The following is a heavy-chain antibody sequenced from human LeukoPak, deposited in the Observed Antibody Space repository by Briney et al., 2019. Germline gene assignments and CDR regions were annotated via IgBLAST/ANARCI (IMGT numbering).Heavy chain of an antibody. D-gene: IGHD3-9*01. Sequence: SETLSLTCTVSGGSISSTYYYWGWIRQPPGKGLQWIGTIYYSGSTYYNPSLQSRVTISVDTSKNQFSLKVRSVTAADTALYYCARQTNDYDLLTGHIDYWGQGALVTVSS. CDR2: IYYSGST. CDR3: ARQTNDYDLLTGHIDY. V-gene: IGHV4-39*01. CDR1: GGSISSTYYY. J-gene: IGHJ4*02.